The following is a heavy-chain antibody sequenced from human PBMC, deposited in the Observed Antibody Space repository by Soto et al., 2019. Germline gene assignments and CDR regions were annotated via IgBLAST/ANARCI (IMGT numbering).Heavy chain of an antibody. D-gene: IGHD6-19*01. CDR3: ARTSRPISGWFLYPNDY. CDR1: GGTFSSYA. J-gene: IGHJ4*02. CDR2: IIPIFGTA. Sequence: QVQLVQSGDEVKKPGSSVKVSCKASGGTFSSYAISWVRQAPGQGLEWMGGIIPIFGTANYAQKFQGRVTITADESTSTAYMELSSLRSEDTAVYYCARTSRPISGWFLYPNDYWGQGTLVTVSS. V-gene: IGHV1-69*01.